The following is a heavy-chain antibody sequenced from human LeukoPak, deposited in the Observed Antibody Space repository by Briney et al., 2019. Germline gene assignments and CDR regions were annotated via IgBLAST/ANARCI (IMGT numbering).Heavy chain of an antibody. CDR3: ARVHERNWFDP. Sequence: SETLSLTCAAYGGSLSGYYWSRIRQPPGKGLEWIGEINHSGSTNYNPSLKSRVTISVDTSKNQFSLKLSSVTAADTAVYYCARVHERNWFDPWGQGTLVTVSS. J-gene: IGHJ5*02. CDR2: INHSGST. CDR1: GGSLSGYY. V-gene: IGHV4-34*01.